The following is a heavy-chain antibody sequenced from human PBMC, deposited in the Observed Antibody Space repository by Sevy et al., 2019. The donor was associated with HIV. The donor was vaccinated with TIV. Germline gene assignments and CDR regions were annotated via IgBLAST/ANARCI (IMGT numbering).Heavy chain of an antibody. CDR2: ISYDGSQT. Sequence: GGSLRLSCAASVFTFTTYGMHWVRQAPGKGLEWVAVISYDGSQTYYVDSVKGRFTISRDNSKNTLYLQMDSLRPEDTAVYYCARSFSMVRGVAERVFDCWGQGTLVTVSS. J-gene: IGHJ5*01. V-gene: IGHV3-30*03. D-gene: IGHD3-10*01. CDR3: ARSFSMVRGVAERVFDC. CDR1: VFTFTTYG.